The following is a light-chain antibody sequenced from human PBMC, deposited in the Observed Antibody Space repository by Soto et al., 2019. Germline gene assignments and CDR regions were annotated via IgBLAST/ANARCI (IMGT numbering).Light chain of an antibody. CDR1: HSISTW. J-gene: IGKJ1*01. V-gene: IGKV1-5*03. Sequence: DIQMTQSPSTLSASVGDRVTITCRASHSISTWLAWYQQKPGKAPKLLIYKECSLESWVPSRFSGSGSGTEFTLTISSLQPDDFATYYCNQSNSYWMFGQGTKVAVK. CDR3: NQSNSYWM. CDR2: KEC.